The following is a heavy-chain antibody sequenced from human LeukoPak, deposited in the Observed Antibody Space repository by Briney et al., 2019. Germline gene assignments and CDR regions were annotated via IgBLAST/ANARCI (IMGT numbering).Heavy chain of an antibody. Sequence: GRSLRLSCAASGFTFNSYGMHWVRQAPGKGLEWVAGIWHDGSKKYYADSVRGRFTISRDDSRNTLYLQMNSLRAEDTAVYYCARNYDILTGFGEPYGMDVWGQGTTVTVSS. CDR3: ARNYDILTGFGEPYGMDV. V-gene: IGHV3-33*01. J-gene: IGHJ6*02. CDR1: GFTFNSYG. D-gene: IGHD3-9*01. CDR2: IWHDGSKK.